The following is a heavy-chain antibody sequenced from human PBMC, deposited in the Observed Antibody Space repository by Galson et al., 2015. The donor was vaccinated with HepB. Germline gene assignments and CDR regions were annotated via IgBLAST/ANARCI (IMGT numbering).Heavy chain of an antibody. CDR2: TYFRSQWRI. Sequence: CAISGDSVTSNSAVWNWIRQSPSRGPEWLGGTYFRSQWRIDYSVSVKSRITINADTSQNQFSLHLNSMTPEDTAVYYCAYGSDVWGQGTTVIVSS. V-gene: IGHV6-1*01. J-gene: IGHJ6*02. CDR3: AYGSDV. CDR1: GDSVTSNSAV.